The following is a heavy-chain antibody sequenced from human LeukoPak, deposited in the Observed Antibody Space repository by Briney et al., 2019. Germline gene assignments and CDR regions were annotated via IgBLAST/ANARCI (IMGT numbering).Heavy chain of an antibody. Sequence: GGSLRLSCAVSGFNFRDHWMDWVRQAPGKGLEWVGYIKNDGSETYYLDSLKGRFSISRDNTNNALCLQMNSLRVEDTAVYYCVKNDGWFHLAQWGQGTLVTVSS. CDR3: VKNDGWFHLAQ. CDR1: GFNFRDHW. V-gene: IGHV3-7*03. D-gene: IGHD6-19*01. CDR2: IKNDGSET. J-gene: IGHJ4*02.